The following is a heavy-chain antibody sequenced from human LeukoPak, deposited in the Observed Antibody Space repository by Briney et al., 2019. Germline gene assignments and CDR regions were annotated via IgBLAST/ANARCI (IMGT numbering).Heavy chain of an antibody. CDR2: ISYDGSNK. V-gene: IGHV3-30*03. D-gene: IGHD2/OR15-2a*01. Sequence: GRSLRLSCAASGFTFSTYGMHWVRQAPGKGLEWVALISYDGSNKYYADSVKGRFTISRDNSKNTLYLQMDSLRAEDTAVYYCVSFYETYWGRGTLVTVSS. CDR1: GFTFSTYG. CDR3: VSFYETY. J-gene: IGHJ4*02.